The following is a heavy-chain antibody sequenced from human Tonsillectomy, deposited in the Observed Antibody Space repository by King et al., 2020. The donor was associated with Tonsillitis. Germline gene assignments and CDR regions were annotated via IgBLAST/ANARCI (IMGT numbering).Heavy chain of an antibody. Sequence: VQLVESGGGLVQPGGSLRLSCAASGFMFSSYVMHWVRQAPGKGLEYVSAISSNGGSTFYADSVKGRFSISRDNSKNTLYLRMSSLRAEDTAVYYCVAVDLDWGQGTLVTVSS. V-gene: IGHV3-64D*06. CDR3: VAVDLD. J-gene: IGHJ4*02. CDR2: ISSNGGST. D-gene: IGHD3/OR15-3a*01. CDR1: GFMFSSYV.